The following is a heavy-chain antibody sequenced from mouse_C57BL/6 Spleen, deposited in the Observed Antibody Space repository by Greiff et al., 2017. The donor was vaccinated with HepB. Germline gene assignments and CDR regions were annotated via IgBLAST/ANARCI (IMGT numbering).Heavy chain of an antibody. CDR1: GYTFTSYW. J-gene: IGHJ3*01. D-gene: IGHD3-2*02. CDR2: IYPGNSDT. V-gene: IGHV1-5*01. Sequence: VQLQQSGTVLARPGASVKMSCKTSGYTFTSYWMHWVKQRPGQGLEWIGAIYPGNSDTSYNQKFKGKAKLTAGTSASTAYMELSSLTNEDSAVYYCTKTAQATGFAYWGQGTLVTVSA. CDR3: TKTAQATGFAY.